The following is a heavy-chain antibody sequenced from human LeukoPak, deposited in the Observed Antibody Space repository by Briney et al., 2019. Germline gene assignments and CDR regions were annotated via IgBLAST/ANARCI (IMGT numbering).Heavy chain of an antibody. J-gene: IGHJ5*02. D-gene: IGHD3-16*02. CDR1: GGSFSDYY. V-gene: IGHV4-34*01. CDR3: ARGLIMITFGGVIVRTNWFDP. CDR2: INHSGST. Sequence: PSETLSLTCAVYGGSFSDYYWSWLRQPPGKGLEWIGEINHSGSTNYNPSLTSRGTISVDTSKNQFSLKLSSVTAADTAVYYCARGLIMITFGGVIVRTNWFDPWGQGTLVTVSS.